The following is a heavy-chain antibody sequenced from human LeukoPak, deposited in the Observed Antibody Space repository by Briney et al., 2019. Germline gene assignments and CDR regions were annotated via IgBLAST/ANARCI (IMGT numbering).Heavy chain of an antibody. V-gene: IGHV1-8*01. Sequence: ASVKVSCKASGYTFTSYDINWVRQATGQGLEWMGWMNPNSGNTGYAQKFQGRVTMTRDTSISTAYMELSSLRSEDTAVCHCARAGRYYDSSGSHMDVWGQGTTVTVSS. CDR2: MNPNSGNT. D-gene: IGHD3-22*01. CDR3: ARAGRYYDSSGSHMDV. CDR1: GYTFTSYD. J-gene: IGHJ6*02.